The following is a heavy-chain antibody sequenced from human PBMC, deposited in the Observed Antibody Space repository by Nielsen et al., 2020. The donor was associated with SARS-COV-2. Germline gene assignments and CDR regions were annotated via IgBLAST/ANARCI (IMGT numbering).Heavy chain of an antibody. J-gene: IGHJ4*02. V-gene: IGHV1-18*01. CDR3: ATALGYCSGGSCFEADY. Sequence: ASVKVFCKASGYTFTSYGISWVRQAPGQGLEWMGWISAYNGNTNYAQKLQGRVTMTTDTSTSTAYMELRSLRSDDTAVYYCATALGYCSGGSCFEADYWGQGTLVTVSS. CDR2: ISAYNGNT. CDR1: GYTFTSYG. D-gene: IGHD2-15*01.